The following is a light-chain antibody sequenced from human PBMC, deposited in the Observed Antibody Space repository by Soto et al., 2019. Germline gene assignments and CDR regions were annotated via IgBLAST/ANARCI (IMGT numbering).Light chain of an antibody. J-gene: IGLJ3*02. V-gene: IGLV1-40*01. CDR3: QSYDSSLSGWV. Sequence: QLVLTQPPSVSGAPGQRVTISCTGSSSNIGAGYDVHWYQQLPGTAPKLLIYGNSNRPSGVPDRFSGSKSGTSASLAITGLQAEDEADYYCQSYDSSLSGWVFGGGTQLTVL. CDR1: SSNIGAGYD. CDR2: GNS.